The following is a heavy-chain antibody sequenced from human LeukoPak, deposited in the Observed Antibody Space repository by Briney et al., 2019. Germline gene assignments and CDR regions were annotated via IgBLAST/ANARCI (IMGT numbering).Heavy chain of an antibody. D-gene: IGHD2-15*01. CDR1: GGTFSSHA. CDR3: ARETMVVAADDAFDI. J-gene: IGHJ3*02. V-gene: IGHV1-69*05. Sequence: SVKVSCKASGGTFSSHAISWVRQAPGQGLEWMGGIIPIFGTANYAQKFQGRVTMTRNTSISTAYMELSSLRSEDTAVYYCARETMVVAADDAFDIWGQGTMVTVSS. CDR2: IIPIFGTA.